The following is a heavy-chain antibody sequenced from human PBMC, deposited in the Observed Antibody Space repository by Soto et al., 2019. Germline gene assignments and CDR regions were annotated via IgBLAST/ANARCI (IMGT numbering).Heavy chain of an antibody. CDR2: IASSWST. Sequence: QLQLQESGPGLVKPSETLSLTCTVSGGSISSSSYYWGWIRQPPGKGQEWIGSIASSWSTYYKPSLKSRVVMAVDTSKNQFSRTLTSVTAADTAVYYCARRNWSSVDYWGQGTLGTVSP. CDR1: GGSISSSSYY. CDR3: ARRNWSSVDY. V-gene: IGHV4-39*01. J-gene: IGHJ4*02. D-gene: IGHD1-1*01.